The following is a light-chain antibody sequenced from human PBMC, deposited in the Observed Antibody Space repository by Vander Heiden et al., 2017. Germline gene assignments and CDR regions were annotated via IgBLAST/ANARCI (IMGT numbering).Light chain of an antibody. CDR3: ISYAGSNNLV. CDR2: EVT. Sequence: SVTVSCPGTSSDGGGYKYVSWYQQHPGKAPKLMIYEVTKRPSGVPDRFSGSKSGNTASLTVSGLQAEDEADYYCISYAGSNNLVFGGGTKLTVL. V-gene: IGLV2-8*01. CDR1: SSDGGGYKY. J-gene: IGLJ2*01.